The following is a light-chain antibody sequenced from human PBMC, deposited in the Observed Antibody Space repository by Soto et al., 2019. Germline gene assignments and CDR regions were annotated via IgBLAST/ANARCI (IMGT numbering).Light chain of an antibody. CDR1: SSNIGNNY. CDR2: DNN. V-gene: IGLV1-51*01. J-gene: IGLJ2*01. Sequence: QSVLTQPPSVSAAPGQKVTISCSGSSSNIGNNYVSWYQQLPGTAPKLLIYDNNKRPSGIPDRFSGSKSGTSATLGITGLQAGDDADYYCGTWDSSLSAGRVFGGGTQLTV. CDR3: GTWDSSLSAGRV.